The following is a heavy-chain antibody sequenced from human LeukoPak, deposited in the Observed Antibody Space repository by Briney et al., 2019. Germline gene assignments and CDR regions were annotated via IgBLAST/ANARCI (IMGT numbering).Heavy chain of an antibody. CDR3: ARRTIRYFDY. CDR2: IYYSGST. V-gene: IGHV4-39*01. D-gene: IGHD1-14*01. J-gene: IGHJ4*02. Sequence: SETLSLTCTFSGGSISSSSYYWGWIRQPPGKGLEWIGSIYYSGSTYYNPSLKSRVTISVDTSKNQFSLKLSSVTAADTAVYYCARRTIRYFDYWGQGTLVTVSS. CDR1: GGSISSSSYY.